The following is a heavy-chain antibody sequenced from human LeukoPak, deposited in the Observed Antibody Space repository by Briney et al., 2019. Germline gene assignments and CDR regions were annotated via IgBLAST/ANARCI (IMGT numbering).Heavy chain of an antibody. CDR2: ISSSGSTI. D-gene: IGHD2-2*01. J-gene: IGHJ6*03. Sequence: GGSLRLSCAASGFTFSSYEMNWVRQAPGKGLEWVSYISSSGSTIYYADSVKGRFTISRDNAKNSLCARVVIPATMGYYYYYMDVWGKGTTVTISS. CDR3: DV. CDR1: GFTFSSYE. V-gene: IGHV3-48*03.